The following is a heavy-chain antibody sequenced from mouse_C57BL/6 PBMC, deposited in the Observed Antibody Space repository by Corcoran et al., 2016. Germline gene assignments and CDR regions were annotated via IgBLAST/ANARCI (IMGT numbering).Heavy chain of an antibody. J-gene: IGHJ3*01. Sequence: QVQLQQSGPELVKPGASVKISCKASGYSFTSYYLHWVKQRPGQGLEWIGWIYPGSGNTKYNEKFKGKATLTADTSSSTAYMQLSSLTSEDSAVYYCARNYGSSTWFAYWGQGTLVTVSA. CDR1: GYSFTSYY. D-gene: IGHD1-1*01. CDR2: IYPGSGNT. CDR3: ARNYGSSTWFAY. V-gene: IGHV1-66*01.